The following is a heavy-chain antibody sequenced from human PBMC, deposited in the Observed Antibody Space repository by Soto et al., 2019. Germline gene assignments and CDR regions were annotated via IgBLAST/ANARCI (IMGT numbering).Heavy chain of an antibody. D-gene: IGHD6-13*01. CDR2: IWYDGSNK. V-gene: IGHV3-33*01. CDR3: ASPGGIAAAGDNWFDP. Sequence: QVQLVESGGGVVQPGRSLRLSCAASGFTFSSYGMHWVRQAPGKGLEWVAVIWYDGSNKYYADSVKGRFTISRDKSKNTLYLQRNSLRAEDTAVYYCASPGGIAAAGDNWFDPWGQGTLVTVSS. J-gene: IGHJ5*02. CDR1: GFTFSSYG.